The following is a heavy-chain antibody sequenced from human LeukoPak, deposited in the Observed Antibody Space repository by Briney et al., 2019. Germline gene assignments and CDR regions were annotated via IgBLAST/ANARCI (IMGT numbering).Heavy chain of an antibody. Sequence: PGGSLRLSCAASGFTFSSYGMHWVRQAPGKGLEWVAVIWYDGSNKYYADSVKGRFTISRDNAKNTLYLQMNSLRAEDTAVYYCASGLRYFDWLTDYFDYWGQGTLVTVSS. J-gene: IGHJ4*02. D-gene: IGHD3-9*01. V-gene: IGHV3-33*03. CDR3: ASGLRYFDWLTDYFDY. CDR1: GFTFSSYG. CDR2: IWYDGSNK.